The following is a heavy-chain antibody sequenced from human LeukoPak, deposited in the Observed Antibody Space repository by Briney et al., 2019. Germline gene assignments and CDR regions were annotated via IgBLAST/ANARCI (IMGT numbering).Heavy chain of an antibody. V-gene: IGHV1-18*01. CDR1: GYTFTSYG. D-gene: IGHD1-26*01. CDR3: ATAPQGIVGATTHYFDY. J-gene: IGHJ4*02. Sequence: ASVKVSCKASGYTFTSYGISWVRQAPGQGLEWMGWISAYNGNTNYAQKLQGRVTMTTDTSTSTAYMELRSLRSEDTAVYYCATAPQGIVGATTHYFDYWGQGTLVTVSS. CDR2: ISAYNGNT.